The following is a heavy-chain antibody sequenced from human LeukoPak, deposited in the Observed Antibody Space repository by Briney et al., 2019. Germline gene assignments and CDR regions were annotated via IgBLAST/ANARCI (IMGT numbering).Heavy chain of an antibody. Sequence: SETLSFTCTVSGGSISSSSYYWGWIRQPPGKGLEWIGSIYYSGSTYYNPSLKSRVTISVDTSKNQFSLKLSSVTAADTAVYYCARDQGRGFWSDYYMDVWGKGTTVTVSS. CDR3: ARDQGRGFWSDYYMDV. CDR1: GGSISSSSYY. V-gene: IGHV4-39*07. D-gene: IGHD3-3*01. CDR2: IYYSGST. J-gene: IGHJ6*03.